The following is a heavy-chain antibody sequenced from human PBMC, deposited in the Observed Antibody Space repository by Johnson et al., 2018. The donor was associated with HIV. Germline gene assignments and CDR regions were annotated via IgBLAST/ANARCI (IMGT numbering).Heavy chain of an antibody. D-gene: IGHD2-15*01. V-gene: IGHV3-66*01. CDR3: AKGQVARGAFDI. Sequence: VQVLESGGGLVQPGGSLRLSCAASGFTVSSSYMSWVRQAPGKGLEWVSLIYSAGNTFYTDSVKGRFAISRDNSKNTLYLQMNSLRAEDTAVYYCAKGQVARGAFDIWGQGTMVIVSS. CDR1: GFTVSSSY. J-gene: IGHJ3*02. CDR2: IYSAGNT.